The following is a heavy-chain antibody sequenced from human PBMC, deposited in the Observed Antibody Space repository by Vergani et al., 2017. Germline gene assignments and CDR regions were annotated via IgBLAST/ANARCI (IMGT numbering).Heavy chain of an antibody. V-gene: IGHV3-9*01. Sequence: EVQLLESGGDLVQPGGSLRLSCAASGFTFIMHAMSWVRQAPGKGLEWVSSISWNSDSIGYADSVKGRFTISRDNAKNSLYLQMNSLKTEDTALYYCAKVDILGAFDIWGQGTMVTVSS. CDR2: ISWNSDSI. CDR3: AKVDILGAFDI. D-gene: IGHD2-15*01. J-gene: IGHJ3*02. CDR1: GFTFIMHA.